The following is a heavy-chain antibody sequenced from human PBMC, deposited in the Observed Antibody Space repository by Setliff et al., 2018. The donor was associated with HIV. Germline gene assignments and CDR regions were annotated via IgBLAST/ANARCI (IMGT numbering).Heavy chain of an antibody. CDR1: GFTFSDYY. J-gene: IGHJ4*02. Sequence: PGGSLRLSCAASGFTFSDYYMSWIRQAPGKGLEWVSYISSSGDTKYYTDSVKGRFTISRDNAKNSLYLKMNSLRAEDTAVYYCARYYGDYDSPFDYWGQGTLVTVSS. D-gene: IGHD4-17*01. V-gene: IGHV3-11*04. CDR3: ARYYGDYDSPFDY. CDR2: ISSSGDTK.